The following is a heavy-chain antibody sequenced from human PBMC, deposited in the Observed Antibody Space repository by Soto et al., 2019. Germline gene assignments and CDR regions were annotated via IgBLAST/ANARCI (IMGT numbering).Heavy chain of an antibody. Sequence: QLQLQESGPGLVKPSETLSLTCTVSGGSISSSSYYWGWIRQPPGKGLEWIGSIYYSGSTYYNPSLKSRVTISVDTSKNQFSLKLSSVTAADTAVYYCARHMTTVTTFLRVGWFDPWGQGTLVTVSS. CDR2: IYYSGST. CDR1: GGSISSSSYY. D-gene: IGHD4-4*01. J-gene: IGHJ5*02. V-gene: IGHV4-39*01. CDR3: ARHMTTVTTFLRVGWFDP.